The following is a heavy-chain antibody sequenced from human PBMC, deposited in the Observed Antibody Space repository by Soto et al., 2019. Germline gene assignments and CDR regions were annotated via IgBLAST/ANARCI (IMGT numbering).Heavy chain of an antibody. J-gene: IGHJ4*02. CDR2: ISSSGSST. CDR1: GFTFGDYY. CDR3: AKDSMVRGVTCFDY. D-gene: IGHD3-10*01. Sequence: GGSLGLSCAAYGFTFGDYYMSWIRQAPGKGLEWVSSISSSGSSTYYVDSVRGRFTISRDNSKNTLYLQMDSLRAEDTAVYYCAKDSMVRGVTCFDYWGQGTLVTVSS. V-gene: IGHV3-11*01.